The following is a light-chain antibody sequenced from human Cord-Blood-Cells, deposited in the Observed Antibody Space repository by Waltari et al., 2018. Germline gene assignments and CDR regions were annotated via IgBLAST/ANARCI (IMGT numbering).Light chain of an antibody. CDR1: QSVLYSSNNNNY. CDR2: WAS. J-gene: IGKJ2*01. Sequence: DIVMTQSPDSLAVSLGARATINCKSSQSVLYSSNNNNYLARYHQKPGQPRKMLIYWASTREYGVPDPFSGSGSGTDFTLTISSLQAEDVAVYYCQQYYSTPYTFGQGTQLEIK. CDR3: QQYYSTPYT. V-gene: IGKV4-1*01.